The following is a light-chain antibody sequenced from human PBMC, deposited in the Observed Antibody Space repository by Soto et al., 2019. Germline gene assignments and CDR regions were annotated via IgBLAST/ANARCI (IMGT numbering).Light chain of an antibody. CDR3: QQFSGSLT. J-gene: IGKJ3*01. V-gene: IGKV3-15*01. CDR2: GAS. Sequence: EIVLMQSPATLSLSPGQRATLSCRASQSVSSNLAWYQQILGQAPRLLISGASTRATGIPARFTGSGSGTDFTLTISRLEPGDFAVYYCQQFSGSLTFGPGTKVDIK. CDR1: QSVSSN.